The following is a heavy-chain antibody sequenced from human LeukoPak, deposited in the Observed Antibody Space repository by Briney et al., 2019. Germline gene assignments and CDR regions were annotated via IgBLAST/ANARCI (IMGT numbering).Heavy chain of an antibody. D-gene: IGHD6-19*01. J-gene: IGHJ4*02. CDR3: ARLMGSYSSGWYRDY. V-gene: IGHV1-2*02. Sequence: XVXQAXGXGLXWMGWINPNSGGTNYAQKFQGRVTMTRDTSISTAYMELSRLRSDDTAVYYCARLMGSYSSGWYRDYWGQGTLVTVSS. CDR2: INPNSGGT.